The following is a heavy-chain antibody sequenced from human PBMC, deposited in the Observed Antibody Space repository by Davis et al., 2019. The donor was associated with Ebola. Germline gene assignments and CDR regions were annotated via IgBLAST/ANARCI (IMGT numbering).Heavy chain of an antibody. J-gene: IGHJ3*02. Sequence: SETLSLTCAVSGGSISSGGYYWSWIRQPPGKGLEWIGYIYYSGSTNDNPSLKRRVTISVDTSKNQFSLKLSSVTAADTAVYYCARDPPYDSSAQDAFDIWGQGTMVTVSS. CDR3: ARDPPYDSSAQDAFDI. V-gene: IGHV4-61*08. CDR2: IYYSGST. D-gene: IGHD3-22*01. CDR1: GGSISSGGYY.